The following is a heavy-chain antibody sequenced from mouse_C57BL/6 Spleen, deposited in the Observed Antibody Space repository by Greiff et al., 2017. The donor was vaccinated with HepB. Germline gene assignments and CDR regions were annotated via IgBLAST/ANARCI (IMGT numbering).Heavy chain of an antibody. D-gene: IGHD2-1*01. Sequence: QVHLQQPGAELVRPGSSVKLSCKASGYTFTSYWMDWVKQRPGQGLEWIGNIYPSDSETHYNQKFKDKATLTVDKSSSTAYMQLSSLTSEDSAVYYCARRGGKGAWFAYWGQGTLVTVSA. CDR3: ARRGGKGAWFAY. CDR1: GYTFTSYW. J-gene: IGHJ3*01. CDR2: IYPSDSET. V-gene: IGHV1-61*01.